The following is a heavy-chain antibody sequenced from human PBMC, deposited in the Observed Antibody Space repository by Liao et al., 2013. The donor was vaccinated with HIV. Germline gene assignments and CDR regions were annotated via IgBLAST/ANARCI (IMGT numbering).Heavy chain of an antibody. CDR1: GASISSYD. CDR3: ARSMLLRPNWFDP. V-gene: IGHV4-4*07. CDR2: MYTSGST. D-gene: IGHD2-15*01. Sequence: QVQLQESGPGLVKPSETLSLTCTVSGASISSYDWSWIRQPAGKGLEWIGHMYTSGSTNYNPSLKSRVTMSVDTSKNQISLRVRSVTAADTAVYYCARSMLLRPNWFDPWGQGTLVTVSS. J-gene: IGHJ5*02.